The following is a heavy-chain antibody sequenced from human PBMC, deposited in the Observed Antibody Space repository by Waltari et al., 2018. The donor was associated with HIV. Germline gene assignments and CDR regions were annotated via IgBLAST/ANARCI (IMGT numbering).Heavy chain of an antibody. CDR1: GFAVSTHY. Sequence: EVQLVDSGGDLTQPGVSLRLSCVVCGFAVSTHYLIWARQAPGKGLEWVSVIYSNGNTYYLQSGKGRFTIFRDNSKNTLYLQMNSLRADDTAVYYCARMRRYYGSEQSRYFYFGVDVWGQGTTVTVS. J-gene: IGHJ6*02. CDR3: ARMRRYYGSEQSRYFYFGVDV. V-gene: IGHV3-53*01. D-gene: IGHD3-10*01. CDR2: IYSNGNT.